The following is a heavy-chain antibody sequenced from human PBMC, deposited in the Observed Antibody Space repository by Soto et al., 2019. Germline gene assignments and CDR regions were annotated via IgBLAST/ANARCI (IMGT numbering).Heavy chain of an antibody. J-gene: IGHJ1*01. CDR1: GFTVSSNY. Sequence: EVQLVESRGGLIQPGGSLRLSCVASGFTVSSNYMSWVRQAPGKGLEWVSVIYSGGSTYYADSVKGRFTISRDNSKNTLYLQMNSLRAEDTAVYYCARDRVESGYPEYFQHWGQGTLVTVSS. V-gene: IGHV3-53*01. D-gene: IGHD3-22*01. CDR2: IYSGGST. CDR3: ARDRVESGYPEYFQH.